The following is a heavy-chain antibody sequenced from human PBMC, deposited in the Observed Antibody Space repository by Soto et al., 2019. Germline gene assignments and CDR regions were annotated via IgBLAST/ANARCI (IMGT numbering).Heavy chain of an antibody. Sequence: GGSLRLSCAASGFTFSSYAMSWVRQAPGKGLEWVSAISGSGGSTYYADSVKGRFTISRDNSKNTLYLQMNSLRAEDTAVYYCAKVSLVDTAMPKAGYYFDYWGQGTLVTVSS. D-gene: IGHD5-18*01. CDR3: AKVSLVDTAMPKAGYYFDY. CDR2: ISGSGGST. J-gene: IGHJ4*02. V-gene: IGHV3-23*01. CDR1: GFTFSSYA.